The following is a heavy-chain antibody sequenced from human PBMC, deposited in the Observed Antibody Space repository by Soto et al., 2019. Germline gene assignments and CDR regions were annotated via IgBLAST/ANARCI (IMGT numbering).Heavy chain of an antibody. CDR1: GGTFSSYT. V-gene: IGHV1-69*08. CDR2: IIPILGIA. D-gene: IGHD4-17*01. Sequence: QVQLVQSGAEVKKPGSSVKVSCKASGGTFSSYTISWVRQAPGQGLEWMGRIIPILGIANYAKKFQGRVTITADKSTSTGYMELSSLRSEDTAVYYCAREDGDYKPFDIWGQGTMVTVSS. J-gene: IGHJ3*02. CDR3: AREDGDYKPFDI.